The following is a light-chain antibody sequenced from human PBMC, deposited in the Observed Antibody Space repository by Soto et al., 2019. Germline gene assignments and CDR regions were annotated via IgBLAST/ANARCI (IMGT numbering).Light chain of an antibody. J-gene: IGLJ3*02. V-gene: IGLV2-23*01. Sequence: QSALTQPASVSGSPGQSITLSCTGTSSDVGSYNLVSWYQQHPGKAPKLMIYEGSKRPSGVSNRFSGSKSGNTASLTISGLQAEDEADYYCGSYVRVFGGGTKLTVL. CDR3: GSYVRV. CDR1: SSDVGSYNL. CDR2: EGS.